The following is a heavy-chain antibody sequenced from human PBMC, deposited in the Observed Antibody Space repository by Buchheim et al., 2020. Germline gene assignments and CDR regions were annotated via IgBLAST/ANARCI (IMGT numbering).Heavy chain of an antibody. J-gene: IGHJ4*02. CDR1: GGSISSSSYY. D-gene: IGHD4-23*01. CDR3: ASPVGQYYFDY. V-gene: IGHV4-39*07. Sequence: QLQLQESGPGLVKPSETLSLTCTVSGGSISSSSYYWGWIRQPPGKGLEWIGTIYYSGNTYHNPSLKSRVTISVDKSKNQFFLRLSSVTAADTAVYYCASPVGQYYFDYWGQGTL. CDR2: IYYSGNT.